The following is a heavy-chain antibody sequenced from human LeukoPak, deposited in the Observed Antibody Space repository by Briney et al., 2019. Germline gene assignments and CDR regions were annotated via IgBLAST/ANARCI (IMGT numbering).Heavy chain of an antibody. D-gene: IGHD1-1*01. V-gene: IGHV3-64D*09. Sequence: PGGSLRLSCSASGFTFSAYAMYWVRQAPGKGLEYVSGISSNGGRSFYADSVKGRFTISRDNSKNTLDLQMSNLRVEDTAVYYCVKITSVTGGDCWGQGTRLTVSS. CDR2: ISSNGGRS. CDR1: GFTFSAYA. CDR3: VKITSVTGGDC. J-gene: IGHJ4*02.